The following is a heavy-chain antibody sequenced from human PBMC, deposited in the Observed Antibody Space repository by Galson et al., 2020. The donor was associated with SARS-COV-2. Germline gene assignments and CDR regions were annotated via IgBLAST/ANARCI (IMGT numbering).Heavy chain of an antibody. CDR2: IGGSGGST. CDR1: GFTFSSYA. J-gene: IGHJ6*03. Sequence: GESLKISCAASGFTFSSYAMTWVRQAPGKGLEWVSAIGGSGGSTNYADSVKGRFTISRDNSKNTLYLQMNSLRVEDTAVYYCAKGNSYYYMDVWGKGTTVTVSS. CDR3: AKGNSYYYMDV. V-gene: IGHV3-23*01.